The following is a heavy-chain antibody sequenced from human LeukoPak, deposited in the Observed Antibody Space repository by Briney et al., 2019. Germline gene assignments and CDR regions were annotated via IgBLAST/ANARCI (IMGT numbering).Heavy chain of an antibody. J-gene: IGHJ4*02. V-gene: IGHV3-48*04. Sequence: GGSLRLSCAASGFTFSSYAMSWVRQAPGKGLEWVSYISSSGSTIYYADSVKGRFTISRDNAKNSLYLQMNSLRAEDTAVYYCAKVASGSYYNWPFDYWGQGTLVTVSS. CDR2: ISSSGSTI. CDR1: GFTFSSYA. D-gene: IGHD1-26*01. CDR3: AKVASGSYYNWPFDY.